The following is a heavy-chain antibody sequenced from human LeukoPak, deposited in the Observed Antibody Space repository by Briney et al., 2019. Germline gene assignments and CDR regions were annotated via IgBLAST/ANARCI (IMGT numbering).Heavy chain of an antibody. CDR3: AANTPRVVREDAFDI. J-gene: IGHJ3*02. D-gene: IGHD2-21*01. CDR1: GYTLTELS. CDR2: FDPEDGET. V-gene: IGHV1-24*01. Sequence: PGASVKVSCKVSGYTLTELSMHWVRQAPGKGLEWMGGFDPEDGETIYAQKFQGRVTMTEDTSTDTAYMELSSLRSEDTAVYYCAANTPRVVREDAFDIWGQGTMVTISS.